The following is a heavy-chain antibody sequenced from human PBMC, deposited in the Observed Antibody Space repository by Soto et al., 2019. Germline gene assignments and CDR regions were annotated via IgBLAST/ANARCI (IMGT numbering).Heavy chain of an antibody. CDR3: AREGFLYYDSSGYAFDY. D-gene: IGHD3-22*01. CDR2: IYYSGST. V-gene: IGHV4-30-4*07. Sequence: SGNHGCRLILQQQGKGLEWIGYIYYSGSTYYNPSLKSRVTISVDTSKNQFSLKLSSVTAADTAVYYCAREGFLYYDSSGYAFDYWGQGTLVTVSS. J-gene: IGHJ4*02. CDR1: SGNHG.